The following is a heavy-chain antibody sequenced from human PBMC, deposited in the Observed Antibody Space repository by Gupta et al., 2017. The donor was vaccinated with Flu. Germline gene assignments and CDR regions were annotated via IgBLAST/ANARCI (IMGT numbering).Heavy chain of an antibody. Sequence: QVQLVQSGAEVKKPAASVKVSCKASGYTFTSYGISWVRQAPGQGLEWMGWISAYNGNTNYAQKLQGRVTMTTDTSTSTAYMELRSLRSDDTAVYYCARENGETTVTTGGPFYYYYGMDVWGQGTTVTVSS. D-gene: IGHD4-17*01. CDR2: ISAYNGNT. CDR3: ARENGETTVTTGGPFYYYYGMDV. V-gene: IGHV1-18*01. CDR1: GYTFTSYG. J-gene: IGHJ6*02.